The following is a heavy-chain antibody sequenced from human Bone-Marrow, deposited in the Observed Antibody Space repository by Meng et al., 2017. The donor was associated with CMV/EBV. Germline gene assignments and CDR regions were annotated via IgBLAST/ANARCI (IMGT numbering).Heavy chain of an antibody. V-gene: IGHV3-30*02. D-gene: IGHD6-6*01. CDR3: AKGLGYSSSGGGIDY. CDR2: IRYDGSNK. Sequence: LSLTCAASGFTFSSYGMHWVRQAPGKGLEWVAFIRYDGSNKYYADSVKGRFTISRDNSKNTLYLQMNSLRAEDTAVYYCAKGLGYSSSGGGIDYWGQGTLVPVSS. CDR1: GFTFSSYG. J-gene: IGHJ4*02.